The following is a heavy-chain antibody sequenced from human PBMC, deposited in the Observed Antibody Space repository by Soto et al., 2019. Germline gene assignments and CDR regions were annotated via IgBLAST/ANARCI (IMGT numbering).Heavy chain of an antibody. V-gene: IGHV4-61*08. Sequence: PSETLSLTCTVSGGSISSGGYYCSWIRQHPGKGLEWIGYIYYTGTTTYHPSLKSRVTISIDTSRNQFSLKLNSVTAADTAVYYCARLGGYYQAFDQWGQGSLVTVSS. J-gene: IGHJ4*02. CDR2: IYYTGTT. D-gene: IGHD2-21*02. CDR3: ARLGGYYQAFDQ. CDR1: GGSISSGGYY.